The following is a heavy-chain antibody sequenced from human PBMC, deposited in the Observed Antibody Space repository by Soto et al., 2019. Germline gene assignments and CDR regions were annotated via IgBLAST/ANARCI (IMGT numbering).Heavy chain of an antibody. CDR2: VYYDGTEK. V-gene: IGHV3-33*01. CDR3: ARDRARKGTYYFDN. Sequence: QVYLVESGGGVVQPGTSLRLSCEASGFNYISYGMHWVRQAPGKALEWVAVVYYDGTEKYYGDSVKGRFTITRDNSQNTLYLRMNSLRVEDTAVYYCARDRARKGTYYFDNWGQGTLVTVSA. J-gene: IGHJ4*02. CDR1: GFNYISYG.